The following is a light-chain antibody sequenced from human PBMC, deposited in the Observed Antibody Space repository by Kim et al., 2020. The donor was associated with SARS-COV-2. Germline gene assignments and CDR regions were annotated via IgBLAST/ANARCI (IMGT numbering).Light chain of an antibody. CDR2: HAS. CDR3: QQYNDWPLT. J-gene: IGKJ4*01. CDR1: QTISTT. V-gene: IGKV3-15*01. Sequence: SVSPGERVTLSCRASQTISTTLAWYQQKPGQTPRLLIYHASTRATCVPARFSGSGSGTEFTLTISSLQSEDFAVYYCQQYNDWPLTFGGGTKLEI.